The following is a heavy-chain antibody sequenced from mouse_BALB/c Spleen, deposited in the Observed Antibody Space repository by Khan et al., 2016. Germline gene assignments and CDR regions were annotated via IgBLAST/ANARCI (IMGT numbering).Heavy chain of an antibody. D-gene: IGHD1-3*01. Sequence: EVQLQESGPDLVKPSQSLSLTCTVTGYSITSVYSWHWIRQFPGNKLEWMGYIPYSGSTNYNPSLKSRISLTRDTSKNQFFLQLNSVTTEDTAAYYCARCDSGGWYFDVWGAETTVVASS. CDR3: ARCDSGGWYFDV. V-gene: IGHV3-1*02. J-gene: IGHJ1*01. CDR1: GYSITSVYS. CDR2: IPYSGST.